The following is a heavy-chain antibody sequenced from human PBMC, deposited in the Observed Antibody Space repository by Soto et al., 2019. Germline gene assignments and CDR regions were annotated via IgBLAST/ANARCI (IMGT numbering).Heavy chain of an antibody. CDR1: GYTFTSYG. V-gene: IGHV1-18*01. CDR2: ISAYNGNT. J-gene: IGHJ5*02. CDR3: ARVEHYYDSSGYWPFDP. Sequence: ASVKVSCKASGYTFTSYGISWVRQAPGQGLEWMGWISAYNGNTNYAQKLQGRVTMTTDTSTGTAYMELRSLRSDDTAVYYCARVEHYYDSSGYWPFDPWGQGTLVTVSS. D-gene: IGHD3-22*01.